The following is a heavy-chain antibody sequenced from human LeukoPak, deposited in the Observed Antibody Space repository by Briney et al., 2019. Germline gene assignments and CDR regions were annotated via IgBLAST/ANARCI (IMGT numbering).Heavy chain of an antibody. Sequence: GGSLRLSCAASGFNFSSYAMSWVRQAPGKGLEWVSAISGSGGSTYYADSVKGRSTISRDNSKNTLYLQVNTLRPEDTAVYYCGRDTVGYGGAFDIWGQGTMVTVSS. D-gene: IGHD5-18*01. J-gene: IGHJ3*02. CDR3: GRDTVGYGGAFDI. V-gene: IGHV3-23*01. CDR2: ISGSGGST. CDR1: GFNFSSYA.